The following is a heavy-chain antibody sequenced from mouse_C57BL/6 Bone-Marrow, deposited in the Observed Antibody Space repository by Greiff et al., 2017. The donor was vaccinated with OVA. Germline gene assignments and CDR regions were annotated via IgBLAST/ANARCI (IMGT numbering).Heavy chain of an antibody. Sequence: VQLQQSGAELMKPGASVKLSRKATGYTFTGYWIEWVKQRPGHGLEWIGEILPGTGSTNYNEKFKGKATFTADTSSNTAYMQLSSLTTEDSAIYDCASRFSYYSNYDYFDYWGQGTTLTVSS. J-gene: IGHJ2*01. V-gene: IGHV1-9*01. D-gene: IGHD2-5*01. CDR3: ASRFSYYSNYDYFDY. CDR1: GYTFTGYW. CDR2: ILPGTGST.